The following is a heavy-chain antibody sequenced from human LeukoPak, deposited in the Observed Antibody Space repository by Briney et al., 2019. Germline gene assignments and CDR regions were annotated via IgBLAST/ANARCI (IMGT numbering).Heavy chain of an antibody. V-gene: IGHV3-30*18. CDR1: GFTFSIYG. J-gene: IGHJ4*02. D-gene: IGHD4-4*01. Sequence: TGGSLRLSCAASGFTFSIYGMHWVRQAPGKGLEWVAVISYDGSNKYYADSVKGRFTISRDNSKNALYLQMNSLRAEDTAVYYCAKTTSDSFNFDYWGQGTLVTVSS. CDR2: ISYDGSNK. CDR3: AKTTSDSFNFDY.